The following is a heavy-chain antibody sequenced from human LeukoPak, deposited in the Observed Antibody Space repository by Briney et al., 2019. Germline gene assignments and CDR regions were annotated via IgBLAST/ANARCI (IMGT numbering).Heavy chain of an antibody. CDR1: GFTFSGSA. CDR2: IRSKANSYAT. V-gene: IGHV3-73*01. J-gene: IGHJ6*02. D-gene: IGHD4-23*01. CDR3: TRPNYGGDYYYYGMDV. Sequence: TGGSLRLSCAASGFTFSGSAMHWVRQASGKGLEWVGRIRSKANSYATAYAASVKGRFTISRDDSKNTAYLQMNSLKTEDTAVYYCTRPNYGGDYYYYGMDVWGQGTTVTVSS.